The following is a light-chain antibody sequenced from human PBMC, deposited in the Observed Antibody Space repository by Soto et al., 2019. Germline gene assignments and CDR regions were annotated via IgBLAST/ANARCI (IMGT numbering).Light chain of an antibody. CDR1: QSISTW. CDR3: QQYYNQYT. J-gene: IGKJ2*01. Sequence: DIQMTQSPSTLSASVGDRVTITCRASQSISTWLAWYQQKPGKAPKLLISKASTLASGVPSTFSGSGSGTDFTLTISRLQPDDVATYYCQQYYNQYTFGQGTKLEIK. V-gene: IGKV1-5*03. CDR2: KAS.